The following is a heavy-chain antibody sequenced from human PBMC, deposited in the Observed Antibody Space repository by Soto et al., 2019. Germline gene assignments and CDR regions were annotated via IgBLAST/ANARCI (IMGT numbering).Heavy chain of an antibody. CDR2: ISGSDIGT. D-gene: IGHD3-10*01. J-gene: IGHJ6*02. V-gene: IGHV3-23*01. Sequence: EVQLLESGGGLVQPGGSLRLSCAASGFTFSSYAMSWVRQAPGKGLEWVSAISGSDIGTYFSDSVKGRFTISRDNSKNTLYLQMNSLRAEDTAVYYCARFIIVATAGWGRPMDVWGQGTTVIVSS. CDR3: ARFIIVATAGWGRPMDV. CDR1: GFTFSSYA.